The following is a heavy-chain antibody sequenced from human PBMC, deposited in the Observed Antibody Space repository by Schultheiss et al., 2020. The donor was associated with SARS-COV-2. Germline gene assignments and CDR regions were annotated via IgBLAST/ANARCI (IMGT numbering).Heavy chain of an antibody. J-gene: IGHJ4*02. Sequence: GGSLRLSCAASGFTFSSYAMHWVRQAPGKGLEWVAVISYDGSNKYYADSVKGRFTISRDNAKNSLYLQMNSLRAEDTAVYYCARERVVVPAAGKNPGLDFDYWGQGTLVTVSS. CDR2: ISYDGSNK. CDR1: GFTFSSYA. D-gene: IGHD2-2*01. V-gene: IGHV3-30-3*01. CDR3: ARERVVVPAAGKNPGLDFDY.